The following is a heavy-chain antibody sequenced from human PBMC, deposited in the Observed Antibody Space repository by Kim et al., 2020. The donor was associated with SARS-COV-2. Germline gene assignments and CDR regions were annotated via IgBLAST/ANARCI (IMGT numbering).Heavy chain of an antibody. CDR3: AKRGPSSTKEFDY. CDR2: ITSSGVTT. D-gene: IGHD2-2*01. Sequence: GGSLRLSCAASGFTFSTYAMSWVRQAPGKGLEWVSTITSSGVTTYYADSVKGRFTVSRDNSKNTLCLELSSLRVEDTAVYYCAKRGPSSTKEFDYWGQGTLVTVSS. J-gene: IGHJ4*02. CDR1: GFTFSTYA. V-gene: IGHV3-23*01.